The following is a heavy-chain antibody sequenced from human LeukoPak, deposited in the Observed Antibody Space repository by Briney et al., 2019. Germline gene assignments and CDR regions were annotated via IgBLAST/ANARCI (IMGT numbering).Heavy chain of an antibody. CDR3: ARDRGGNDLDP. CDR2: INSDGSWT. D-gene: IGHD1-1*01. Sequence: GGSLRLSCTASGFTFSRSWMHWVRQSPGKGLLWVSHINSDGSWTGYADSVRGRLTISRDNAKNTVFLQMNSLGADDTAVYYCARDRGGNDLDPWGQGTLVTVSS. J-gene: IGHJ5*02. V-gene: IGHV3-74*01. CDR1: GFTFSRSW.